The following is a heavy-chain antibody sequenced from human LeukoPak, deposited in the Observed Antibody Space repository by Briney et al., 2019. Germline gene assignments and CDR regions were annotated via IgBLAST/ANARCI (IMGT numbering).Heavy chain of an antibody. D-gene: IGHD5-12*01. CDR3: ARESTFRLLRNVSDI. CDR1: GYTFTSYA. CDR2: INPSDGST. V-gene: IGHV1-46*01. Sequence: ASVKVSCKASGYTFTSYAMNWVRQAPGQGLEWMGMINPSDGSTSYAQKFQGRVTMTSDRSTSTVAMDLSSLGSDDTAVYYCARESTFRLLRNVSDIWGQGTIVTVSS. J-gene: IGHJ3*02.